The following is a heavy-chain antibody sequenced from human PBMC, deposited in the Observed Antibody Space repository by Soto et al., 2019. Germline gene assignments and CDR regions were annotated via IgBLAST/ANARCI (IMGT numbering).Heavy chain of an antibody. CDR3: ARLPLGRGSSCWYMNNHYYYYYGMDV. CDR2: IYYSGST. J-gene: IGHJ6*02. V-gene: IGHV4-30-4*01. Sequence: SETLSLTCTVSGGSISSGDYYWSWIRQPPGKGLEWIGYIYYSGSTYYNPSLKSRVTISVDTSKNHFSLKLSSVTAADTAVYYCARLPLGRGSSCWYMNNHYYYYYGMDVWGQGTTVTVSS. CDR1: GGSISSGDYY. D-gene: IGHD6-13*01.